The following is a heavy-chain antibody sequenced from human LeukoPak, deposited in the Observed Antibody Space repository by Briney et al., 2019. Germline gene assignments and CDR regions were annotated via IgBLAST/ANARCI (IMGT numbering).Heavy chain of an antibody. J-gene: IGHJ6*03. CDR1: GFTFSSYS. V-gene: IGHV3-21*01. CDR2: ISRSSSYI. D-gene: IGHD2-15*01. CDR3: ARGGKPYCSGGSCYSGRHYYYYYMDV. Sequence: GGSLRLSCAASGFTFSSYSMNWVRQAPGKGLEWVSSISRSSSYIYYADSVKGRFTISRDNAKNSLFLQMNSLRAEDTAVYYCARGGKPYCSGGSCYSGRHYYYYYMDVWGKGTTVTVSS.